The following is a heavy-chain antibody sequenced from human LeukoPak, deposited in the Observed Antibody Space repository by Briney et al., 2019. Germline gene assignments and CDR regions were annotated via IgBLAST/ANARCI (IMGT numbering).Heavy chain of an antibody. V-gene: IGHV3-30*02. J-gene: IGHJ3*02. CDR2: IRYDGSNK. CDR1: GFTFSSYG. D-gene: IGHD1-26*01. Sequence: PGGSLRLSCAASGFTFSSYGMHWVRQAPGKGLEWVAFIRYDGSNKYYADSVKGRFTISRDNSKNTLYLQMNSLRAEDTPVYYCAKLNRIVGAFGAFDIWGQGTMVTVSS. CDR3: AKLNRIVGAFGAFDI.